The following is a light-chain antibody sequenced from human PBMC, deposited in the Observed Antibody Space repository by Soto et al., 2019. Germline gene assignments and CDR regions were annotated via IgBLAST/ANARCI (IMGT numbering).Light chain of an antibody. Sequence: EIVLTQSPGTLSLSPGERATLSCRASQSVSSSYLAWYQQKPGQAPRLLIYGASSRATGIPDRFSGSGSGTDFTLTISRLEPEDVAVYYCQQYVSSPLTFGGGTKVEIK. CDR2: GAS. J-gene: IGKJ4*01. CDR1: QSVSSSY. V-gene: IGKV3-20*01. CDR3: QQYVSSPLT.